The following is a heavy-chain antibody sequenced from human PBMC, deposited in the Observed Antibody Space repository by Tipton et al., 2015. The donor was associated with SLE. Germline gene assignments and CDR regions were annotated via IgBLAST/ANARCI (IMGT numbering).Heavy chain of an antibody. CDR3: VREVYTRQLGFFQH. D-gene: IGHD1-14*01. J-gene: IGHJ1*01. CDR1: GGSISSYY. V-gene: IGHV4-59*01. CDR2: ISYSGDT. Sequence: TLSLTCTVSGGSISSYYWSWIRQPPGKGLEWIGYISYSGDTRHNPSLQSRVTVSIDPSKNQFSLKLTSVTSADTAVYYCVREVYTRQLGFFQHWGQGTLVTVSS.